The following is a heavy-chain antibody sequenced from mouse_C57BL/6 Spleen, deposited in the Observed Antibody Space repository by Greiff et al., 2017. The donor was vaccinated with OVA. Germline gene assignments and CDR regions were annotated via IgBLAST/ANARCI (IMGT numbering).Heavy chain of an antibody. CDR2: IDPSDSYT. D-gene: IGHD2-3*01. J-gene: IGHJ4*01. V-gene: IGHV1-69*01. CDR1: GYTFTSYW. CDR3: ALYDGYPMDD. Sequence: QVQLQQPGAELVMPGASVKLSCKASGYTFTSYWMHWVKQRPGQGLEWIGEIDPSDSYTNYNQKFKGKSTLTVDKSSSTAYMQLSSLTSEDSAVYYCALYDGYPMDDWGQGTSVTVSS.